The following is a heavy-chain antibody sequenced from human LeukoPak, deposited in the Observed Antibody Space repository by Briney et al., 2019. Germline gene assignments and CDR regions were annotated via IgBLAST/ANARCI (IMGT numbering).Heavy chain of an antibody. J-gene: IGHJ6*03. CDR2: VRCDGSNK. D-gene: IGHD2-15*01. V-gene: IGHV3-30*02. Sequence: PGGSLRLSCAASGFTFSRHGMHWVRQAPGKGLEWVAFVRCDGSNKYYTDSVKGRFTISRDNSMNTLYLQMNSLRAEDTAVYYCAKDAFYCTSSSCPTFYYYMDVWGKGTTVTVSS. CDR3: AKDAFYCTSSSCPTFYYYMDV. CDR1: GFTFSRHG.